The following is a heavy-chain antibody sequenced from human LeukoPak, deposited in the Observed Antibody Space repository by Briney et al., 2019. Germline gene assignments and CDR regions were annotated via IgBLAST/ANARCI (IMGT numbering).Heavy chain of an antibody. Sequence: SVKVSCKASGGTFSSYAISWVRQAPGQGLEWMGGIIPIFGTANYAQKFQGRVTITADESTSTAYMELSSLRSEDTAVYYCARDPLWFGVPQSAFDIWGQGTMVTVSS. J-gene: IGHJ3*02. V-gene: IGHV1-69*01. CDR2: IIPIFGTA. D-gene: IGHD3-10*01. CDR1: GGTFSSYA. CDR3: ARDPLWFGVPQSAFDI.